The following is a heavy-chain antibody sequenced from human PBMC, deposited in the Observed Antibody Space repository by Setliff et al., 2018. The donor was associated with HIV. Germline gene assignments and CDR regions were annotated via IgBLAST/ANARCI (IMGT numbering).Heavy chain of an antibody. V-gene: IGHV3-53*01. CDR1: GITVSSNY. CDR3: ARWAPANHYFYYYMDV. CDR2: IYSGGST. J-gene: IGHJ6*03. Sequence: QAGGSLRLSCAASGITVSSNYMSWVRQAPGKGLEWVSVIYSGGSTYNADSVKGRFTISRDNSKNTVYLQMNSLRAEDTAVYYCARWAPANHYFYYYMDVWGKGTTVTVSS.